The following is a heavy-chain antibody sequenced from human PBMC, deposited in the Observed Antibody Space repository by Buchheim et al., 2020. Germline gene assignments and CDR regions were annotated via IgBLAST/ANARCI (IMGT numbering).Heavy chain of an antibody. J-gene: IGHJ4*02. Sequence: EVQLVESGGGLVQPGGSLRLSCAASGFTFSSYEMNWVRQAPGKGLEWVSYISSSGSTIYYADSVKGRFTISRDNAKNSLYLQMNSPRAEDTAVYYCARGWADYVWGSYRPYFDYWGQGTL. CDR2: ISSSGSTI. D-gene: IGHD3-16*02. CDR3: ARGWADYVWGSYRPYFDY. V-gene: IGHV3-48*03. CDR1: GFTFSSYE.